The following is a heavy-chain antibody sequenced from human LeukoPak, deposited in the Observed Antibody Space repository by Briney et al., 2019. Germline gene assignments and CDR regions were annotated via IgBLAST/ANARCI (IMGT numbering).Heavy chain of an antibody. CDR2: INHSGST. CDR1: GGSFSGYY. D-gene: IGHD3-16*01. CDR3: ARCRGGSRWGDY. Sequence: SETLSLTCAVYGGSFSGYYWSWIRQPPGKGLEWIGEINHSGSTNYNPSLKSRVTISVDTSKNQFSLKLSSVTAADTAVYYCARCRGGSRWGDYWGQGTLVTVSS. J-gene: IGHJ4*02. V-gene: IGHV4-34*01.